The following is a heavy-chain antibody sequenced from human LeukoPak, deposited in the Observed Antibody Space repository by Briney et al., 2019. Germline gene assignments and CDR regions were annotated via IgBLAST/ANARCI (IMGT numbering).Heavy chain of an antibody. CDR2: IYTSGST. CDR1: GGSISSYY. V-gene: IGHV4-4*09. D-gene: IGHD6-13*01. CDR3: AGIAAAGVSVRFDP. J-gene: IGHJ5*02. Sequence: SETLSLTCTVSGGSISSYYWSWIRQLPGKGLEWIGYIYTSGSTNYNPSLKSRVTISVDTSKNQFSLKLSSVTAADTAVYYCAGIAAAGVSVRFDPWGQGTLVTVSS.